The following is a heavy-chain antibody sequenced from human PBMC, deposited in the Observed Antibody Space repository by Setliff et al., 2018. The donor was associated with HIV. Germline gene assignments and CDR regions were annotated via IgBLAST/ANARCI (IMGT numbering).Heavy chain of an antibody. CDR1: GFTFSRYW. V-gene: IGHV3-74*01. Sequence: GGSLRLSCAASGFTFSRYWMHWIRQAPGKGLVWVSRVDSDGSGTSYADSVKGRFTISRDNSKNTLYLQMNSLRAEDTAVYYCAKCGGVTCYSASWYFDYWGQGSLVTVSS. CDR3: AKCGGVTCYSASWYFDY. J-gene: IGHJ4*02. CDR2: VDSDGSGT. D-gene: IGHD2-15*01.